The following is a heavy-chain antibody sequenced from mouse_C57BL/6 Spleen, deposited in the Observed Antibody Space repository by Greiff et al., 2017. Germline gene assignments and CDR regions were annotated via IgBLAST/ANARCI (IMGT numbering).Heavy chain of an antibody. D-gene: IGHD1-1*01. CDR3: TITTVVAPYWYFDV. CDR2: IRLKSDNYAT. V-gene: IGHV6-3*01. J-gene: IGHJ1*03. Sequence: EVQLVESGGGLVQPGGSMKLSCVASGFTFSNYWMNWVRQSPEKGLEWVAQIRLKSDNYATHYAESVKGRFTISRDDSKSSVYLQMNNLRAEDTGIYYCTITTVVAPYWYFDVWGTGTTVTVSS. CDR1: GFTFSNYW.